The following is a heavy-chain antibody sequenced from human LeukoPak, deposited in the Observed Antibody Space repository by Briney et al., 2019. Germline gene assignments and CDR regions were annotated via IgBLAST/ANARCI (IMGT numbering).Heavy chain of an antibody. Sequence: SETLSLTCTVSGGSISSGGYYWSWIRQHPGKGLGWFGYICYSGSTYYHPSLKSRVTISVDTSKNQFSLKLSSVTAADTAVYYWARSYDILTGHFDYWGQGTLVTVSS. J-gene: IGHJ4*02. D-gene: IGHD3-9*01. V-gene: IGHV4-31*03. CDR2: ICYSGST. CDR3: ARSYDILTGHFDY. CDR1: GGSISSGGYY.